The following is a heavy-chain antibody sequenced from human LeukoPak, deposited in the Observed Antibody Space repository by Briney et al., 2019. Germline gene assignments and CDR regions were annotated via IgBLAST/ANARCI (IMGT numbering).Heavy chain of an antibody. V-gene: IGHV4-34*01. Sequence: SETLSLTCAVYGGSFSGYYWSWIRQPPGKGLEWIGEINHSGSTNYNPSLKSRVTISVDTSKNQFSLKLRSVTAADTAVYYCARGGMATIIWGQGTLVTVSS. CDR3: ARGGMATII. J-gene: IGHJ4*02. D-gene: IGHD5-24*01. CDR1: GGSFSGYY. CDR2: INHSGST.